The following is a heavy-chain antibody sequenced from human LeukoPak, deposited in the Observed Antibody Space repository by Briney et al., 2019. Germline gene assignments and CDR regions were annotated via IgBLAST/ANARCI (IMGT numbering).Heavy chain of an antibody. CDR3: ARLDCSSTSCYYYYGMDV. CDR1: GYTFTGYY. CDR2: INPNSGGT. D-gene: IGHD2-2*01. J-gene: IGHJ6*02. Sequence: ASVKVSCKASGYTFTGYYMHWVRQAPGQGLEWMGWINPNSGGTNYAQKFQGRVTMTRDTSISTAYMELSRPRSDDTAVYYCARLDCSSTSCYYYYGMDVWGQGTTVTVSS. V-gene: IGHV1-2*02.